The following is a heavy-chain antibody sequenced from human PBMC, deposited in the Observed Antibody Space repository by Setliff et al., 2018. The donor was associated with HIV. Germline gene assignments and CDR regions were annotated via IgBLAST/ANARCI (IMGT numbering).Heavy chain of an antibody. CDR3: ARVRTSTGAQY. CDR2: INPDGNER. Sequence: LRLSCVASGLDIGDYWMTWVRQAPGKGLEWVANINPDGNERYYMESVQGRFTISRDNIQNSLLLQMNSLTADDAAVYYCARVRTSTGAQYWGQGTLVTVSS. CDR1: GLDIGDYW. D-gene: IGHD1-1*01. J-gene: IGHJ4*02. V-gene: IGHV3-7*03.